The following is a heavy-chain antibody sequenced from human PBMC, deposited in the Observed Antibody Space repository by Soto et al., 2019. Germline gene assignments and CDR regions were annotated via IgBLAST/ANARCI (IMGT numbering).Heavy chain of an antibody. D-gene: IGHD1-7*01. CDR2: IIPIFGTA. J-gene: IGHJ3*02. CDR3: ARRITGTTAYAFDI. Sequence: ASVKVSCKASGGTFSSYAISWVRQAPGQGLEWMGGIIPIFGTANYAQKFQGRVTITADKSTSTAYMELSSLRSEDTAVYYCARRITGTTAYAFDIWGQGTMVTVSS. V-gene: IGHV1-69*06. CDR1: GGTFSSYA.